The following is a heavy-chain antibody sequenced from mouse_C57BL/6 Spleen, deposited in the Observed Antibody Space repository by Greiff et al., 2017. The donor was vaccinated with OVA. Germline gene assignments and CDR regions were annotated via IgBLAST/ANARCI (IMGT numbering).Heavy chain of an antibody. V-gene: IGHV1-15*01. D-gene: IGHD1-3*01. Sequence: QVQLQQSGAELVRPGASVTLSCKASGYTFTDYEMHWVKQTPVHGLEWIGAIDPETGGTAYNQKFKGKAILTADKSSSTAYMELRSLTSEDSAVYYCTRGAQFTTFDYWGQGTTLTVSS. CDR2: IDPETGGT. J-gene: IGHJ2*01. CDR1: GYTFTDYE. CDR3: TRGAQFTTFDY.